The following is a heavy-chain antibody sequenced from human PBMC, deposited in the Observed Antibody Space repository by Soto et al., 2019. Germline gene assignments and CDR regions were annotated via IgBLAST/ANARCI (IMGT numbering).Heavy chain of an antibody. CDR1: GGSFSGYY. CDR3: ARGVRQQLVPRSGWFDP. J-gene: IGHJ5*02. CDR2: INHSGST. Sequence: QVQLQQWGAGLLKPSETLSLTCAVYGGSFSGYYWSWIRQPPGKGLEWIGEINHSGSTNYNPSLTSRVTISVDTSKNQFSLKLSSVTAADTAVYYCARGVRQQLVPRSGWFDPWGQGTLVTVSS. V-gene: IGHV4-34*01. D-gene: IGHD6-13*01.